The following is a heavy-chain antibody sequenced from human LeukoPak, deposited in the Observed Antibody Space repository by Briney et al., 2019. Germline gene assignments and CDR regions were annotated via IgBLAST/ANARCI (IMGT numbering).Heavy chain of an antibody. CDR3: ASPGYSSSWPFDY. Sequence: GGTLRLSCAASGLTFSSYSMNGVRQAPGKGLEWVSSISSSSSYIYYADSVKGRFTISRDNAKNSLYLQMNSLRAEDTAVYYCASPGYSSSWPFDYWGQGTLVTVSS. J-gene: IGHJ4*02. V-gene: IGHV3-21*01. CDR1: GLTFSSYS. CDR2: ISSSSSYI. D-gene: IGHD6-13*01.